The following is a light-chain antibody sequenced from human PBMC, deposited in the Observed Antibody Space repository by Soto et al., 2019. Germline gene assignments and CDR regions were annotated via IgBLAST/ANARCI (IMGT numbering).Light chain of an antibody. CDR1: SSDVGGYNY. CDR3: TSYTDSNNLV. Sequence: QSALTQPPSASGSPGQSVTISCTGTSSDVGGYNYVSWYQQHPGKAPKLMIYEVSKRPSGVPDRFSGSKSGNTASLTVSGLQADDEADYYCTSYTDSNNLVFGGGTKVTVL. J-gene: IGLJ2*01. V-gene: IGLV2-8*01. CDR2: EVS.